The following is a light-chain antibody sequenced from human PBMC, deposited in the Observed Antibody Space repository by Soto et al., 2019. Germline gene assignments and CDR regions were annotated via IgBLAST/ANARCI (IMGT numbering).Light chain of an antibody. CDR1: QSISSW. J-gene: IGKJ1*01. CDR2: DAS. V-gene: IGKV1-5*01. CDR3: QQYNHYWT. Sequence: DIQMTKSPCPLSASVGDRVTITCRASQSISSWLAWYQQKPGKAPKVLIYDASSLESGVPSRFSGSGSGTEFSLTISSLQPDDFATYYCQQYNHYWTVGQGTKVDI.